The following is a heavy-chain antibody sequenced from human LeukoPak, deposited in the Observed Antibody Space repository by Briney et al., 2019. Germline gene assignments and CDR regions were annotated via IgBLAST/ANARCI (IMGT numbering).Heavy chain of an antibody. CDR1: GYDFTTNY. CDR2: INPSVGST. J-gene: IGHJ4*02. CDR3: AKGYCTGASCYVLDS. Sequence: ASVKVSCKASGYDFTTNYIHWVRRAPGQGLEWMGTINPSVGSTTYGQRFQGRVTMTRDTSTTTVYTDLSSLTSEDTAIYYCAKGYCTGASCYVLDSWGQGTLVTVSS. V-gene: IGHV1-46*01. D-gene: IGHD2-15*01.